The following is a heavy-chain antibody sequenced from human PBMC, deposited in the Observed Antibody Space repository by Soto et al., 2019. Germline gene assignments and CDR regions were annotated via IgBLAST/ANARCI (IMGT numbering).Heavy chain of an antibody. CDR2: MNPNSGNT. CDR1: GYTFTSYD. V-gene: IGHV1-8*01. CDR3: AREGLSSNWLNWFDP. Sequence: ASVKVSCKASGYTFTSYDINWVRQATGQGLEWMGWMNPNSGNTGYAQKFQGRVTMTRNTSISTAYMELNSLRAEDTAVYYCAREGLSSNWLNWFDPWGQGTLVTVSS. D-gene: IGHD6-13*01. J-gene: IGHJ5*02.